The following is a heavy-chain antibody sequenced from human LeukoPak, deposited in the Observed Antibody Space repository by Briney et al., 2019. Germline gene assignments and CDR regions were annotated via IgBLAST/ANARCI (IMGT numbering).Heavy chain of an antibody. CDR2: LYYTGST. CDR1: GGSISSYS. V-gene: IGHV4-59*01. D-gene: IGHD3-22*01. Sequence: SETLSLTCTVSGGSISSYSWSWIRQPPGKGLEWIGYLYYTGSTNFNPSLKSRVTISVDTSKKQLSLKLSSVTAADTAVYYCARVRGYLVTRLGSPGARGDAFDIWGQGTMVTVSS. CDR3: ARVRGYLVTRLGSPGARGDAFDI. J-gene: IGHJ3*02.